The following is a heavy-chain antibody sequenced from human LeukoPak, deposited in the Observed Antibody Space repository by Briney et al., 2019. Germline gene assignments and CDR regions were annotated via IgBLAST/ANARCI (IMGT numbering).Heavy chain of an antibody. Sequence: SETLSLTCTVSGGSISSYYWSWIRQPAGKGLEWIGRIYTSGSTNYNPSLKSRVTMSVDTSKNQFSLKLSSVTAAGTAVYYCARGSYYYDSSGPMGYAFDIWGQGTMVTVSS. CDR3: ARGSYYYDSSGPMGYAFDI. D-gene: IGHD3-22*01. CDR1: GGSISSYY. J-gene: IGHJ3*02. CDR2: IYTSGST. V-gene: IGHV4-4*07.